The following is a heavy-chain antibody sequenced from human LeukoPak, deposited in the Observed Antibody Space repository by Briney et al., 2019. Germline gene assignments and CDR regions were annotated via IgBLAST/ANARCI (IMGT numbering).Heavy chain of an antibody. CDR3: AKVRTRWTMVRGVPYMDV. J-gene: IGHJ6*03. CDR2: ISSSSSTI. Sequence: GGSLRLSCAASGFTFSSYSMNWVRQAPGKGLEWVSYISSSSSTIYYADSVKGRFTISRDNAKNSLYLQMNSLRAEDTAVYYCAKVRTRWTMVRGVPYMDVWGKGTTVTVSS. D-gene: IGHD3-10*01. CDR1: GFTFSSYS. V-gene: IGHV3-48*01.